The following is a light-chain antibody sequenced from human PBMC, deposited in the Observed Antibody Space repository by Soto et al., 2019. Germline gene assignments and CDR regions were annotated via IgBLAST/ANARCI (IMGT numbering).Light chain of an antibody. CDR2: DVS. CDR3: SSYTSSSTYV. V-gene: IGLV2-14*01. CDR1: SSDVGNYNS. Sequence: QSALTQPASVSGSPGQSISISCTGTSSDVGNYNSVSWYQQRPGKVPKLMIYDVSNRPSGVSNRFSGSKSGNTASLTISGLQAEDEGDYYCSSYTSSSTYVLGTGTKLTVL. J-gene: IGLJ1*01.